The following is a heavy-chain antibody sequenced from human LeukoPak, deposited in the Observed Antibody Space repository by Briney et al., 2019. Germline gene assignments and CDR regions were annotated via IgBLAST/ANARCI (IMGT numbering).Heavy chain of an antibody. Sequence: SETLSLTCTVSGGSISSYYWSWIRQPPGKGLEWIGYIYYSGSTNYNPSLKSRVTISVDTSKNQFSLKLSSVTAADTAVYYCARHEGQWPRFDYWGQGTLVTVSS. CDR2: IYYSGST. CDR1: GGSISSYY. D-gene: IGHD6-19*01. CDR3: ARHEGQWPRFDY. J-gene: IGHJ4*02. V-gene: IGHV4-59*08.